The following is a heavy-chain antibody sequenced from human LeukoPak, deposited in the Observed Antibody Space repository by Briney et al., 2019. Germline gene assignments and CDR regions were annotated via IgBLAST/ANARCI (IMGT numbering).Heavy chain of an antibody. CDR1: GDSVSSNSAA. CDR3: ARARYSGYDYTLFDY. CDR2: TYYRSKRYN. D-gene: IGHD5-12*01. J-gene: IGHJ4*02. Sequence: SQTLSLTCAISGDSVSSNSAAWNWIRQSPSRGLEWLGRTYYRSKRYNDYAVYVKSRIIIKSDTSKNQISLQLNSVTPEDTAVYYCARARYSGYDYTLFDYWGQGTLVTVS. V-gene: IGHV6-1*01.